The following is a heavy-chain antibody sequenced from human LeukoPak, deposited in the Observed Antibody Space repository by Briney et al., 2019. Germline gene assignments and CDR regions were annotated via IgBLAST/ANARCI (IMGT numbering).Heavy chain of an antibody. D-gene: IGHD6-13*01. Sequence: PGGSLRLSCAASGFTFSSYAMSWVRQAPGKGLEWVSAISGSGGSTYYADSVKGRFAISRDNSKNTLYPQMNSLRAEDTAVYYCAKDRSPAADDGLDYWGQGTLVTVSS. CDR3: AKDRSPAADDGLDY. V-gene: IGHV3-23*01. CDR1: GFTFSSYA. CDR2: ISGSGGST. J-gene: IGHJ4*02.